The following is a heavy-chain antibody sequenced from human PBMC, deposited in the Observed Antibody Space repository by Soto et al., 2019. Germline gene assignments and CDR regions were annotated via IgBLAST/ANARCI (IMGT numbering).Heavy chain of an antibody. CDR1: GVSISSGSFY. Sequence: PSETLSLTCAVSGVSISSGSFYWGWIRQPPGKGLEWIGTIYYIGSTYYNPSLKSRVTISADTSKNQFSLKLTSVTAADTAVYYCARFFCNWNGLDYWGQGTLVTVSS. J-gene: IGHJ4*02. V-gene: IGHV4-39*01. CDR3: ARFFCNWNGLDY. D-gene: IGHD1-20*01. CDR2: IYYIGST.